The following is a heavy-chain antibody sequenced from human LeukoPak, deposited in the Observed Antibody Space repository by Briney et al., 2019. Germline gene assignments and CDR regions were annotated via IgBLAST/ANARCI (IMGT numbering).Heavy chain of an antibody. CDR1: GGSISSYY. V-gene: IGHV4-59*08. J-gene: IGHJ3*02. CDR2: IYYSGST. Sequence: SETLSLTCTVSGGSISSYYWSWIRQPPGKGLEWIGYIYYSGSTNYNPSLKSRVTISVDTSKNQFSLKLSSVTAADTAVYYCARRGGGSPRAFDIWGQGTMVTVSS. D-gene: IGHD3-16*01. CDR3: ARRGGGSPRAFDI.